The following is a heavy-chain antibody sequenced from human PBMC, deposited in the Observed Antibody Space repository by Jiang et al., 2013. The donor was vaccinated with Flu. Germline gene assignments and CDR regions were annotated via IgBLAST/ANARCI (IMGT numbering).Heavy chain of an antibody. CDR2: IIWYDGNNK. Sequence: WVRRASRQGAGVGGSYIIWYDGNNKFYADSVKGRFTISRDNSKNMLYLQVNSLRAEDTAVYYCARNGAEEFPHDSTGYYYDYWGQGTLVTVSS. V-gene: IGHV3-33*01. CDR3: ARNGAEEFPHDSTGYYYDY. J-gene: IGHJ4*01. D-gene: IGHD3-22*01.